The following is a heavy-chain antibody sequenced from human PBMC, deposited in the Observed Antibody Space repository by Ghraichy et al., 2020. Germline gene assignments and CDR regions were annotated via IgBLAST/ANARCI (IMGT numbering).Heavy chain of an antibody. CDR2: INPNSGGT. J-gene: IGHJ6*02. CDR1: GYTFTGYY. CDR3: ARGQLVPPLDYYGMDV. D-gene: IGHD6-13*01. V-gene: IGHV1-2*04. Sequence: ASVKVSCKASGYTFTGYYMHWVRQAPGQGLEWMGWINPNSGGTNYAQKFQGWVTMTRDTSISTAYMELSRLRSDDTAVYYCARGQLVPPLDYYGMDVWGQGTTVTVSS.